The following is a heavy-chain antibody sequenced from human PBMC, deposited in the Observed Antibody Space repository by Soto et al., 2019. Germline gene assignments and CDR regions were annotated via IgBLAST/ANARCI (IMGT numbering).Heavy chain of an antibody. V-gene: IGHV3-23*01. CDR3: AKVEGWNDSSGYYPLDY. Sequence: GGSLRLSCAASGFTFSSYAMSWVRQAPGKGLEWVSAISGSGGSTYYADSVKGRFTISSDNSKNTLYLQMNSLRAEDTAVYYCAKVEGWNDSSGYYPLDYWGQGTLVTVSS. CDR2: ISGSGGST. J-gene: IGHJ4*02. CDR1: GFTFSSYA. D-gene: IGHD3-22*01.